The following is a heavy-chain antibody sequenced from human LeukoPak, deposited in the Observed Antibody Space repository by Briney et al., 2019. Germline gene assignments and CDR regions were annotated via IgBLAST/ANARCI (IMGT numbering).Heavy chain of an antibody. D-gene: IGHD2-15*01. Sequence: SETLSLTCAVYGGSFSGYYWNCIRQPPGKGLEWIGEINHSGSTNYNPPLKSRVTISVDTSKNHFSLKLTSVTAADTAVYYCASSGTRRYYYYYGMDVWGQGTTVTVSS. J-gene: IGHJ6*02. CDR1: GGSFSGYY. CDR3: ASSGTRRYYYYYGMDV. V-gene: IGHV4-34*01. CDR2: INHSGST.